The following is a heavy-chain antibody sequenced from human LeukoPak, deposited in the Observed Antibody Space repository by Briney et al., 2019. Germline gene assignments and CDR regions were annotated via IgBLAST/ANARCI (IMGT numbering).Heavy chain of an antibody. CDR3: AKWGAQAGIYRAVDC. J-gene: IGHJ4*02. CDR2: INGDGSST. D-gene: IGHD3-10*01. CDR1: GITFRTYA. V-gene: IGHV3-23*01. Sequence: GGSLRLSCAVSGITFRTYAMSWVRQARGKGLEWVSSINGDGSSTYYADSVKGRFTISRDNSKNTLSLQMNSLGVEDTAVYYCAKWGAQAGIYRAVDCWGRGTLVTVSS.